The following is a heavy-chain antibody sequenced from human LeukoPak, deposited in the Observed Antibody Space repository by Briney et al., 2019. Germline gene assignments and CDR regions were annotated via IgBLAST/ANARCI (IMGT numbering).Heavy chain of an antibody. CDR2: INHSGST. CDR1: GGSFSGYY. CDR3: ARERGRSYGSVPYYYYYMDV. Sequence: SETLSLTCAVHGGSFSGYYWSWIRQPPGKGLEWIGEINHSGSTYYNPSLNSRVTISVDTSKNQFSLKLSSVTAADTAVYYCARERGRSYGSVPYYYYYMDVWGKGTTVTVSS. D-gene: IGHD5-18*01. V-gene: IGHV4-34*01. J-gene: IGHJ6*03.